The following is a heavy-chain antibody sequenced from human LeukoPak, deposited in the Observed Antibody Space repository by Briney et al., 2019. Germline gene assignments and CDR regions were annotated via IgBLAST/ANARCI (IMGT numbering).Heavy chain of an antibody. V-gene: IGHV1-18*01. CDR2: IGAYNGNT. Sequence: GASVKVSCKASGYTFATSGISWVRQAPGQGLEWMGWIGAYNGNTNYVQKFQGRVTMTTETSTSTAYMELRSLRSDDTAVYYCARDHRYDFDYWGQGTLVTVSS. CDR3: ARDHRYDFDY. D-gene: IGHD1-1*01. CDR1: GYTFATSG. J-gene: IGHJ4*02.